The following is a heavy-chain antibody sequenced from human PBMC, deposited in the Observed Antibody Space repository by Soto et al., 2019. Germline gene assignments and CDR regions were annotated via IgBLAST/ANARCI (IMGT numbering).Heavy chain of an antibody. Sequence: SETLSLTCAVSGGSISSSNWWSWVRQPPGKGLEWIGEIYHSGSTNYNPSLKGRVTISVDKSKNQFSLKLSSVTAADTAVYYCARAGYYDFWSGYQAVYGMDVWGQGTTVTVSS. V-gene: IGHV4-4*02. D-gene: IGHD3-3*01. CDR1: GGSISSSNW. CDR3: ARAGYYDFWSGYQAVYGMDV. J-gene: IGHJ6*02. CDR2: IYHSGST.